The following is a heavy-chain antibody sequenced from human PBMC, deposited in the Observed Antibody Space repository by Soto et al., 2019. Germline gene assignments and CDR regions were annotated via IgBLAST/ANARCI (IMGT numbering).Heavy chain of an antibody. CDR1: GFTFSSYS. V-gene: IGHV3-48*02. Sequence: HPGGSLRLSCAASGFTFSSYSMNWVRQAPGKGLEWVSYISSSSSTIYYADSVKGRFTISRDNAKNSLYLQMNSLRDEDTAVYYCAREVGATDYYYGMDVWGQGTTVTVSS. J-gene: IGHJ6*02. CDR2: ISSSSSTI. CDR3: AREVGATDYYYGMDV. D-gene: IGHD1-26*01.